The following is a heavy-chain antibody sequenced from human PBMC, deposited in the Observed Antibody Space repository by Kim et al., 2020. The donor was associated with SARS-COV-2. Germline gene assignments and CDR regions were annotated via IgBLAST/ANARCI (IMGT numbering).Heavy chain of an antibody. Sequence: ASVKVSCKASGYTFTGYYMYWVRQAPGQGLEWMGRINPGSGGTIYAQKFQGRVTLTRDTSITTAYLDLSSLRSDDTAVYYCARGGYYCSGASCYGMDVWGQGTTVTVSS. J-gene: IGHJ6*02. CDR2: INPGSGGT. D-gene: IGHD2-15*01. CDR3: ARGGYYCSGASCYGMDV. CDR1: GYTFTGYY. V-gene: IGHV1-2*06.